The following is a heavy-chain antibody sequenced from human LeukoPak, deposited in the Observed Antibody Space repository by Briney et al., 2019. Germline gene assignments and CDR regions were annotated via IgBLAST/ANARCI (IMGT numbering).Heavy chain of an antibody. Sequence: GGSLRLSCAASGFTFSSYGMSWVRQAPGKGLEWVSAISGSGGSTYYADSVKGRFTISRDNAKNSLYLQMNSLRAEDTAVYHCARDRLLEDRDYSYYYYMDVWGKGTTVTVSS. CDR2: ISGSGGST. V-gene: IGHV3-23*01. D-gene: IGHD1-1*01. J-gene: IGHJ6*03. CDR3: ARDRLLEDRDYSYYYYMDV. CDR1: GFTFSSYG.